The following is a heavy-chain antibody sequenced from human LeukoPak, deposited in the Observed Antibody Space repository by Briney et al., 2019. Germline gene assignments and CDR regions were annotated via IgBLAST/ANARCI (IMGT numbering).Heavy chain of an antibody. Sequence: ASVKVSCKASGYPLNTYDISWVRQAPGQGLEWMGWIRGYNGDTKYAQKFQARVTMTTDTSTSTAYMELRSLRTDDTAVYYCAREEYVWGSYRLVDYWGQGTLVTVSS. CDR1: GYPLNTYD. V-gene: IGHV1-18*01. CDR2: IRGYNGDT. CDR3: AREEYVWGSYRLVDY. D-gene: IGHD3-16*01. J-gene: IGHJ4*02.